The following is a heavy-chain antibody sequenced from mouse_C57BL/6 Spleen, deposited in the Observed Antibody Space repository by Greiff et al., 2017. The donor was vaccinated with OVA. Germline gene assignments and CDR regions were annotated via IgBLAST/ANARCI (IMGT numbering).Heavy chain of an antibody. CDR3: ARTTTGAMDY. CDR2: IDPSDSYT. Sequence: QVQLKQPGAELVMPGASVKLSCKASGYTFTSYWMHWVKQRPGQGLEWIGEIDPSDSYTNYNQKFKGKSTLTVDKSSSTAYMQLSSLTSEDSAVYYCARTTTGAMDYWGQGTSVTVSS. V-gene: IGHV1-69*01. J-gene: IGHJ4*01. CDR1: GYTFTSYW. D-gene: IGHD1-1*01.